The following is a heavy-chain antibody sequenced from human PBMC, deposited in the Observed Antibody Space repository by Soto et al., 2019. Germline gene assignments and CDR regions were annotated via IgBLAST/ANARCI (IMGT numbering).Heavy chain of an antibody. CDR1: GGSFSGYY. D-gene: IGHD3-10*01. CDR3: ARGPSGSYYQVARSKYYYYYMDV. Sequence: SETLSLTCAVYGGSFSGYYCSWIRQPPGKGLEWIGEINHSGSTNYNPSLKSRVTISVDTSKNQFSLKLSSVTAADTAVYYCARGPSGSYYQVARSKYYYYYMDVWGKGNTVTVS. J-gene: IGHJ6*03. V-gene: IGHV4-34*01. CDR2: INHSGST.